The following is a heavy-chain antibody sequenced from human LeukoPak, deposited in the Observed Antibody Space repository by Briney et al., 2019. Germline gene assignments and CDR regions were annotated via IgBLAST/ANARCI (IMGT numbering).Heavy chain of an antibody. CDR3: ARDTHSYDILTGYNDY. CDR1: GYTFTSYG. Sequence: ASVKVSCKASGYTFTSYGISWVRQAPGQGLEWMGWISAYNGNTNYAQKLQGRVTMTTDTSTSTAYMELRGLRSDDTAVYYCARDTHSYDILTGYNDYWGQGTLVTVSS. V-gene: IGHV1-18*01. CDR2: ISAYNGNT. D-gene: IGHD3-9*01. J-gene: IGHJ4*02.